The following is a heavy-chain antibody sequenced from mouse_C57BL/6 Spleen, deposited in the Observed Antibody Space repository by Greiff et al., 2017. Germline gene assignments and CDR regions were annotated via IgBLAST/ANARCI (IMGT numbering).Heavy chain of an antibody. V-gene: IGHV1-55*01. CDR1: GYTFTSYW. J-gene: IGHJ2*01. CDR3: ARIYYGNCGYFDY. D-gene: IGHD2-1*01. CDR2: IYPGSGST. Sequence: QVHVKQSGAELVKPGASVKMSCKASGYTFTSYWITWVKQRPGQGLEWIGDIYPGSGSTNYNEKFKSKATLTVDTSSSTAYMQLSSLTSEDSAVYYCARIYYGNCGYFDYWGQGTTLTVSS.